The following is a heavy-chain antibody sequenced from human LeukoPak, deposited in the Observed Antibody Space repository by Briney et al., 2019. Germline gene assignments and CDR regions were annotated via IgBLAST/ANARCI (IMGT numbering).Heavy chain of an antibody. Sequence: PGGSLRLSCAVSGFTFSIYWMHWVRQAPGKGLVWVSRINSDGSSTSYADFVKGRFTISRDNAKNTLYLQMNSLRAEDTAAYYCARDASFKPDYWGQGTVVTVSS. CDR2: INSDGSST. CDR3: ARDASFKPDY. J-gene: IGHJ4*02. V-gene: IGHV3-74*01. CDR1: GFTFSIYW.